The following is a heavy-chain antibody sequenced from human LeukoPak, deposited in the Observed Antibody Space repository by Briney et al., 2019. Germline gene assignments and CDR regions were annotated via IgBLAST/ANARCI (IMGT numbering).Heavy chain of an antibody. CDR2: ISYTGSTM. D-gene: IGHD3-16*02. CDR3: ASLRGLRLGELSPHQRIDD. V-gene: IGHV3-48*03. Sequence: GGSLRLSCAASGFTFSYYEMNWVRQAPGKGLEWVSYISYTGSTMYYADSVKGRFTISRDNAKNSLYLQMNSLRADDTAVYYCASLRGLRLGELSPHQRIDDGGQGTHVTVSA. J-gene: IGHJ4*01. CDR1: GFTFSYYE.